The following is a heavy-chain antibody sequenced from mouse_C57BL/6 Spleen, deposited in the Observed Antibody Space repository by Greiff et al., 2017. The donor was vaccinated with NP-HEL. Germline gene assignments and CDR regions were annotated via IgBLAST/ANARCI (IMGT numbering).Heavy chain of an antibody. D-gene: IGHD1-1*01. V-gene: IGHV14-4*01. CDR2: IDPENGDT. CDR3: THYYGSSYDAMDY. CDR1: GFNIKDDY. J-gene: IGHJ4*01. Sequence: EVKLQQSGAELVRPGASVKLSCTASGFNIKDDYMHWVKQRPEQGLEWIGWIDPENGDTEYASKFQGKATITADTSSNTAYLQLSSLTSEDTAVYYCTHYYGSSYDAMDYWGQGTSVTVSS.